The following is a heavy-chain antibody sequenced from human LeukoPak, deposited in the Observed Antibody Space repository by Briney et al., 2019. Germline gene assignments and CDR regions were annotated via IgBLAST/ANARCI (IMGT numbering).Heavy chain of an antibody. D-gene: IGHD1-14*01. CDR1: GDSISGTSYF. CDR2: IYASGRT. J-gene: IGHJ4*02. Sequence: PSETLSLTCTVSGDSISGTSYFWSWVRQPAGKGLEWLGRIYASGRTSYNPSLTGRLSISVDTSKSQFSLKLTSVTAADTAVYYCARGPHRGQAADYWGQGTLFTVS. V-gene: IGHV4-61*02. CDR3: ARGPHRGQAADY.